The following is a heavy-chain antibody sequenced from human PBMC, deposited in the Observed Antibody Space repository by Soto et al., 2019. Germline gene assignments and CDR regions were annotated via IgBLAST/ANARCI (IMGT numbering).Heavy chain of an antibody. D-gene: IGHD1-1*01. CDR3: ARDKDREQLGGNYYYALDV. J-gene: IGHJ6*02. Sequence: QVHLVQSGAEVKKPGSSVKVSCKASGDTFSSFAISWVRQAPGQGLEWMGGIIPIFRTPKYGQKFQGRVTITADEPTSPAYMKLSSLRSEDTAVYYCARDKDREQLGGNYYYALDVWGQGTTVIVSS. V-gene: IGHV1-69*12. CDR1: GDTFSSFA. CDR2: IIPIFRTP.